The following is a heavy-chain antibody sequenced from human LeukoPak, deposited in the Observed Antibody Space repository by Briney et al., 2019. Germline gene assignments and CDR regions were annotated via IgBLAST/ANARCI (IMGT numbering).Heavy chain of an antibody. CDR1: GGSISSYY. Sequence: PSETLSLTCTVSGGSISSYYWSWIRQPPGKGLEWIGYIYYSGSTNYNPSLKSRVTISVDTSKNQFSLKLSSVTAADTAVYYCATSYGVTHPHYFDYWGQGTLVTVSS. J-gene: IGHJ4*02. CDR2: IYYSGST. D-gene: IGHD4-17*01. CDR3: ATSYGVTHPHYFDY. V-gene: IGHV4-59*08.